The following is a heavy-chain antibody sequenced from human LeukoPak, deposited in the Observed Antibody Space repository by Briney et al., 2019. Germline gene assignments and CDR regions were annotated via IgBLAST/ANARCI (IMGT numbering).Heavy chain of an antibody. V-gene: IGHV4-4*07. J-gene: IGHJ4*02. Sequence: SEALSLTCTVSGGSISSYYWSWIRQPARKGLEWIGRIYTSGSTNYNPSLKSRVTMSVDTSKNQFSLKLSSVTAADTAVYYCARGPMFFGVAYCDYWGQGTLVTVSS. CDR3: ARGPMFFGVAYCDY. D-gene: IGHD3-3*01. CDR2: IYTSGST. CDR1: GGSISSYY.